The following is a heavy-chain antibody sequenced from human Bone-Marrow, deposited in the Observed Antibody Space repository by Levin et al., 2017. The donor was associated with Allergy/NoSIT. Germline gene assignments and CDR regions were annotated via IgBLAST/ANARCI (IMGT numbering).Heavy chain of an antibody. Sequence: GESLKISCAASGFTFSDYYMSWIRQAPGKGLEWVSYISSSGSTIYYADSVKGRFTISRDNAKNSLYLQMNSLRAEDTAVYYCARDGESGDSPFDYWGQGTLVTVSS. CDR2: ISSSGSTI. J-gene: IGHJ4*02. V-gene: IGHV3-11*01. D-gene: IGHD4-17*01. CDR3: ARDGESGDSPFDY. CDR1: GFTFSDYY.